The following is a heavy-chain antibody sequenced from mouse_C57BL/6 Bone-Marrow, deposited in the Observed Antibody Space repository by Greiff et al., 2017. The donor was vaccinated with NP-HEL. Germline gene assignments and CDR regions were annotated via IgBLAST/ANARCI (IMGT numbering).Heavy chain of an antibody. CDR2: INPGSGGT. J-gene: IGHJ2*01. CDR1: GYAFTNYL. D-gene: IGHD1-1*02. CDR3: ARSLWSFDY. Sequence: GQIQQSGAELVRPGTSVKVSCKASGYAFTNYLIEWVKQRPGQGLEWIGVINPGSGGTNYNVKFKGKATLTADKSSSTAYMQLSSLTSEDSAVYFCARSLWSFDYWGQGTTLTVSS. V-gene: IGHV1-54*01.